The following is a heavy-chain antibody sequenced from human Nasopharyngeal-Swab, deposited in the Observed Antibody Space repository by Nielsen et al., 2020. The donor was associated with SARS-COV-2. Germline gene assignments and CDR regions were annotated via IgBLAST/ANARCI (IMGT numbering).Heavy chain of an antibody. CDR2: IGGCGRST. Sequence: GESLKISCTASGFTFSTYAMSWVRQAPGKGPEWVSGIGGCGRSTYYADSVKGRFTISRDNSKNTLYLQMNSLRADDTAVYYCAKRRGQLLASYHFDQWGQGTPVTVSP. J-gene: IGHJ4*02. D-gene: IGHD1-1*01. CDR3: AKRRGQLLASYHFDQ. CDR1: GFTFSTYA. V-gene: IGHV3-23*01.